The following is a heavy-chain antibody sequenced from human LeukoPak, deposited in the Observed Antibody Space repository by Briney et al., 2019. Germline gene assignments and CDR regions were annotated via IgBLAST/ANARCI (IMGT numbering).Heavy chain of an antibody. V-gene: IGHV3-30*02. CDR2: IWYDGSNK. Sequence: GGSLRLSCAASGFTFSNYGMHWVRQAPGKGLEWVAFIWYDGSNKYYADSVKGRFTISRDNSKNTLYLQMNSLRAEDTAVYYCGGARLFYYYYMDVWGKGTTVTISS. CDR3: GGARLFYYYYMDV. D-gene: IGHD3-16*01. CDR1: GFTFSNYG. J-gene: IGHJ6*03.